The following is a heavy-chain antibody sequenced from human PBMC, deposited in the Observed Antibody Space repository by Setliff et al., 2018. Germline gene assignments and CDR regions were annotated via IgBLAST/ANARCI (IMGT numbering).Heavy chain of an antibody. J-gene: IGHJ3*01. CDR3: AGPFDVGPYPRPIDGLDL. CDR2: INPNSGGR. D-gene: IGHD3-9*01. V-gene: IGHV1-2*02. Sequence: RASVKVSCKASGYIFRDYYIHWVRQAPGQGLEWMGWINPNSGGREYAEAFQGRVTMTGDTSIRTAFMELSGLTSDDTAAYYCAGPFDVGPYPRPIDGLDLWGQGTRVTVSS. CDR1: GYIFRDYY.